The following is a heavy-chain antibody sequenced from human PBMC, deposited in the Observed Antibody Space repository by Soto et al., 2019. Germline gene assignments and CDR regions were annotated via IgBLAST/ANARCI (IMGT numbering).Heavy chain of an antibody. J-gene: IGHJ3*02. V-gene: IGHV4-4*07. D-gene: IGHD6-6*01. Sequence: KAXETLSLTCSVSGCSISSFYWNWIRQPAGKGLEWIGRIYRNGYADYNPSLNSRVTLSVDTSKHQFSLQLSSVTAADTARYYCARGPSTSSIGTFDIWGQGTMVTVSS. CDR1: GCSISSFY. CDR2: IYRNGYA. CDR3: ARGPSTSSIGTFDI.